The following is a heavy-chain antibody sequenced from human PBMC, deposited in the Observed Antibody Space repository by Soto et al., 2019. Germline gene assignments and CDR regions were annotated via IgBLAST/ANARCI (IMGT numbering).Heavy chain of an antibody. Sequence: GGSLRLSCAASGFTFSSYAMSWVRQAPGEGLEWVSAISGSGGSTYYADSVKGRFTISRDNSKNTLYLQMNSLRAEDTAVYYCARDSSGYEINWFDPWGQGTLVTVSS. V-gene: IGHV3-23*01. CDR2: ISGSGGST. J-gene: IGHJ5*02. CDR3: ARDSSGYEINWFDP. D-gene: IGHD5-12*01. CDR1: GFTFSSYA.